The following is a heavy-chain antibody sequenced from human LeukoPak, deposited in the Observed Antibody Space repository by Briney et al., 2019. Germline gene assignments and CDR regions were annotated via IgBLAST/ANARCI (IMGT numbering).Heavy chain of an antibody. J-gene: IGHJ4*02. CDR2: IYYSGST. V-gene: IGHV4-59*08. Sequence: PTETLSLTCNVSGGSISSYYWSWIRQPPGKGLEWIGYIYYSGSTKYNPSLNNRVTISIETYYNQFSLNASPVHAREAAVRYCAKHLPKWGWDYWGQGTLVTVSS. CDR1: GGSISSYY. CDR3: AKHLPKWGWDY. D-gene: IGHD1-26*01.